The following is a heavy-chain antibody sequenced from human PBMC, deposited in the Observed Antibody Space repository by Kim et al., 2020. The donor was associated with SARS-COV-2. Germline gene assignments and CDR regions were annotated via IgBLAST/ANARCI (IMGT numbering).Heavy chain of an antibody. J-gene: IGHJ5*02. CDR2: IDPSDSYT. CDR3: ARQKGFWSGYYVTWFDP. D-gene: IGHD3-3*01. Sequence: GESLKISCKGSGYSFTSYWISWVRQMPGKGLEWMGRIDPSDSYTNYSPSFQGHVTISADKSISTAYLQWSSLKASDTAMYYCARQKGFWSGYYVTWFDPWGQGTLVTVSS. CDR1: GYSFTSYW. V-gene: IGHV5-10-1*01.